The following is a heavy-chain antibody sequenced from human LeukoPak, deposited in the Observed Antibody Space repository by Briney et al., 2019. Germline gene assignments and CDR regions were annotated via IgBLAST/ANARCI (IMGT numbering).Heavy chain of an antibody. J-gene: IGHJ4*02. V-gene: IGHV4-31*03. CDR3: ASFVVVVPAAKRPPQDFDY. CDR2: IYYSGST. CDR1: GGSISSGGYY. Sequence: SQTLSLTCTVSGGSISSGGYYWRWIRQHPGKGLVWIGYIYYSGSTYYNPSLKRRVTISVDTSKNQFSLKLSPVTAADTAVYYCASFVVVVPAAKRPPQDFDYWGQGTMVTVSS. D-gene: IGHD2-2*01.